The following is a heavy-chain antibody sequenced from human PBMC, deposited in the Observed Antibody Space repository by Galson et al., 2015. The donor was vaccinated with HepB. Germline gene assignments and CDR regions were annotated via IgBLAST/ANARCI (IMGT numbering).Heavy chain of an antibody. V-gene: IGHV3-48*01. D-gene: IGHD1-26*01. CDR3: TRISLSGSYWYFDY. J-gene: IGHJ4*02. CDR1: GFTFSSYT. CDR2: ISTTSDNK. Sequence: SLRLSCAASGFTFSSYTMNWVRQAPGKGLEWNSYISTTSDNKFSADSVKGRFIISRDNAKNLLYLQMNSLRAEDTAVDYCTRISLSGSYWYFDYWGQGSLVTVSS.